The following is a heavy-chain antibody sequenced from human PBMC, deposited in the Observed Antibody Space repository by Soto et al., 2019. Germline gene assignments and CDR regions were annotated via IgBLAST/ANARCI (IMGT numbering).Heavy chain of an antibody. CDR3: AGRTSLTSVEIFSGGLSGYNWVDP. CDR2: IFYSGSA. CDR1: GGSISNPIYY. V-gene: IGHV4-39*01. D-gene: IGHD3-3*01. Sequence: SETLSLTCSVSGGSISNPIYYWAWIRQPPGKRLERIGSIFYSGSAYYNPSLKSRVTMSVDTSQNQFSLKLSSVTAADTAVYYCAGRTSLTSVEIFSGGLSGYNWVDPWGRGTLVTVSS. J-gene: IGHJ5*01.